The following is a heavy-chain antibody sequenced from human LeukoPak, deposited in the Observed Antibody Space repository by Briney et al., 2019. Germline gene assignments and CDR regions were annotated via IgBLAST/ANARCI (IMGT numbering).Heavy chain of an antibody. D-gene: IGHD3-9*01. CDR3: ARNKRAWLSFDY. CDR2: IYTSGST. Sequence: PSETLSLTCTVSGDSISTYYWSWIRQPAGKGLEWIGRIYTSGSTNYNPSLKSRLTMSVDTSKNQFSLKLGSVTAADTAVYYCARNKRAWLSFDYWGQGILVTVSS. CDR1: GDSISTYY. V-gene: IGHV4-4*07. J-gene: IGHJ4*02.